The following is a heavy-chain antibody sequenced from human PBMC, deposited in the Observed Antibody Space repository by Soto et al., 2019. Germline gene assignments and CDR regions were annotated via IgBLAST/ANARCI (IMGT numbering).Heavy chain of an antibody. CDR1: GGSISNYY. D-gene: IGHD7-27*01. V-gene: IGHV4-59*01. J-gene: IGHJ4*02. CDR2: IYYSGST. CDR3: ARRWGTYFDF. Sequence: QVKLQETGPGLVKPSETLSLTCTVSGGSISNYYWSWIRQPPGKGLEWIGYIYYSGSTDYDPSLKSRVTISVDTSKNQFSLKLSSVTAADTAVYYCARRWGTYFDFWGQGTLVTVSS.